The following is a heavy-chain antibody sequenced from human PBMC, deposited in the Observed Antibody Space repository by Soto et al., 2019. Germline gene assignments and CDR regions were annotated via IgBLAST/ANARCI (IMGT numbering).Heavy chain of an antibody. D-gene: IGHD7-27*01. CDR2: IWYDGSNT. CDR3: VRDLLGSGGHFDY. J-gene: IGHJ4*02. CDR1: GFIFSSFG. Sequence: GGSLRLSCAASGFIFSSFGMHWVRQAPGKGLEWVAHIWYDGSNTYYADSVKGRFTISRDNSRNTLYLQVNSLRAEDTAVYHCVRDLLGSGGHFDYWGQGTPVTVSS. V-gene: IGHV3-33*01.